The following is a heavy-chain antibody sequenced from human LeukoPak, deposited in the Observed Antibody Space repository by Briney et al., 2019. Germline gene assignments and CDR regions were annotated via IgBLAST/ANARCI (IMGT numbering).Heavy chain of an antibody. CDR1: GGSISSYY. Sequence: SETLSLTCTVSGGSISSYYWSWIRQPAGKGLEWIGRIYTSGSTNYNPSLKSRVTISVDTSKNQFSLKLSSVTAADTAVYYCARERHIVVVPAAIALGFDPWGQGTLVTVSS. V-gene: IGHV4-4*07. CDR2: IYTSGST. D-gene: IGHD2-2*01. J-gene: IGHJ5*02. CDR3: ARERHIVVVPAAIALGFDP.